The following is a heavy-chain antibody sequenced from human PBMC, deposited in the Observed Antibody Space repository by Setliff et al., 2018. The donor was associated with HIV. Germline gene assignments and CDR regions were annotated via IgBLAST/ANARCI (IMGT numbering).Heavy chain of an antibody. CDR2: ILPFFDTA. Sequence: SVKVSCKVSGGTFTRNCISWVRQAPGQGLEWMGGILPFFDTANYAQKFQGRVTITADESTSTVHMELSSLTSEDTAVYYCARDVYFTFSGDVIRHYLDVWGKGTTVTVSS. J-gene: IGHJ6*03. CDR1: GGTFTRNC. CDR3: ARDVYFTFSGDVIRHYLDV. D-gene: IGHD3-3*01. V-gene: IGHV1-69*13.